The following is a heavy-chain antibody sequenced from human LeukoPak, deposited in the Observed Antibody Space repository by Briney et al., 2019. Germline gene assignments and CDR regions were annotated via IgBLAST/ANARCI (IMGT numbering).Heavy chain of an antibody. J-gene: IGHJ6*03. CDR2: ISSSSSYI. CDR1: GFTFSSYS. V-gene: IGHV3-21*01. CDR3: ARGTDSGSYLAVYYYYYYMDV. D-gene: IGHD1-26*01. Sequence: GGSLRLSCAASGFTFSSYSMNWVRQAPGKGLEWVSSISSSSSYIYYADSVKGRFTISRDNAKNSLYLQMNSLRAEDTAVYYCARGTDSGSYLAVYYYYYYMDVWGKGTTVTVSS.